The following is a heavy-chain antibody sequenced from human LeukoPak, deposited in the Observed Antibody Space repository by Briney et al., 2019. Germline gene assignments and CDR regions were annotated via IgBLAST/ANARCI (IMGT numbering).Heavy chain of an antibody. J-gene: IGHJ3*02. Sequence: GGSLRLSCAASGFTFSRYWITWVRQAPGKGLEWVANIKQDESEKYYVDSVKGRFTISRDNAKNSLYLQMNSLRAEDTAVYYCARGLAVTARGSFDIWGQGTMVTVSS. CDR1: GFTFSRYW. D-gene: IGHD2-21*02. CDR2: IKQDESEK. V-gene: IGHV3-7*03. CDR3: ARGLAVTARGSFDI.